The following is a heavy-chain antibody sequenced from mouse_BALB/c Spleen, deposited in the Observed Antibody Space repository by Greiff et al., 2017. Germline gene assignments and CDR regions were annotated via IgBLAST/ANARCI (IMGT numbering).Heavy chain of an antibody. D-gene: IGHD2-1*01. CDR2: ISYSGST. CDR3: ARVGNYGSPYWYFDV. Sequence: VQLKESGPSLVKPSQTLSLTCSVTGDSITSGYWNWIRKFPGNKLEYMGYISYSGSTYYNPSLKSRISITRDTSKNQYYLQLNSVTTEDTATYYCARVGNYGSPYWYFDVWGAGTTVTVSS. J-gene: IGHJ1*01. CDR1: GDSITSGY. V-gene: IGHV3-8*02.